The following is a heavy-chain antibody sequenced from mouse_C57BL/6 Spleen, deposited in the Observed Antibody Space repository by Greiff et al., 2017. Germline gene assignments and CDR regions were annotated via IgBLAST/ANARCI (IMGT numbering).Heavy chain of an antibody. CDR1: GYTFTDYN. J-gene: IGHJ1*03. CDR3: ARRSTGDV. CDR2: INPNNGGT. D-gene: IGHD5-1*01. V-gene: IGHV1-22*01. Sequence: VQLQQSGPELVKPGASVKMSCKASGYTFTDYNMHWVKQSHGKSLEWIGDINPNNGGTSYNKKFKGKATLTVNTSASTPYMKLRSLASEASAVYYCARRSTGDVWGTGTTVTVSS.